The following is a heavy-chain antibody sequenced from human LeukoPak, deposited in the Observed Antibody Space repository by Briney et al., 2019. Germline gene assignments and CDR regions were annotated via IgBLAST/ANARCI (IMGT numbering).Heavy chain of an antibody. J-gene: IGHJ6*03. Sequence: SETLSLTCTVSGGSINSTRDYWGWIRQPPGKGLDWIGSIYYSGDTHYNPSLRSRVTISVDTSKNQFSLRMHSMTAADTSFYYCATGSMTTRYYYYFHMDVWGPGTTVTVSS. CDR1: GGSINSTRDY. D-gene: IGHD4-11*01. CDR2: IYYSGDT. CDR3: ATGSMTTRYYYYFHMDV. V-gene: IGHV4-39*01.